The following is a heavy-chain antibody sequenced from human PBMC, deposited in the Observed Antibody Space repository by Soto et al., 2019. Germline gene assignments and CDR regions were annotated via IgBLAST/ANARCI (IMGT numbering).Heavy chain of an antibody. CDR3: ATQTISYTWGV. Sequence: QVQLQESGPGLVKPSETLSLTCAVSGGPITTTTWWAWVRLPPGKGLEWIGELHHDGTTNYNPSLEXRXTXSXXKSNPHFSLKLTSVTAADTAIYYCATQTISYTWGVWGRGTTVTVSS. CDR2: LHHDGTT. D-gene: IGHD3-16*01. CDR1: GGPITTTTW. V-gene: IGHV4-4*02. J-gene: IGHJ6*02.